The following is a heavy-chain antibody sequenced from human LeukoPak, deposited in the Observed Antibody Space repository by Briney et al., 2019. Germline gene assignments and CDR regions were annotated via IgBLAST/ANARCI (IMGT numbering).Heavy chain of an antibody. CDR2: IKQDGSEK. J-gene: IGHJ4*02. CDR3: VKDLSYETSGSFFDF. CDR1: GFTFSSYW. Sequence: GGSLRLSCAASGFTFSSYWMSWVRQAPGKGLEWVANIKQDGSEKYYVDSVKGRFTISRDNSKDSLYLQMDTLRSEDTAFYYCVKDLSYETSGSFFDFWGQGTLVTVS. D-gene: IGHD3-22*01. V-gene: IGHV3-7*03.